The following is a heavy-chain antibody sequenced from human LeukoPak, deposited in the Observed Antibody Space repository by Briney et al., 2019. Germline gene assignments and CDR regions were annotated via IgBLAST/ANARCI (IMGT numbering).Heavy chain of an antibody. Sequence: SETLSLTCTVSGGSISSYYWTWIRQPPGKGLEWIGYIDYSGSTVYNPSLKSRVTISVDTSKNQVSLKLSSVTAADAAVYYCARVLGQQLGTHRGEYFQQWGQGTLVTVSS. CDR1: GGSISSYY. CDR3: ARVLGQQLGTHRGEYFQQ. D-gene: IGHD6-13*01. V-gene: IGHV4-59*08. CDR2: IDYSGST. J-gene: IGHJ1*01.